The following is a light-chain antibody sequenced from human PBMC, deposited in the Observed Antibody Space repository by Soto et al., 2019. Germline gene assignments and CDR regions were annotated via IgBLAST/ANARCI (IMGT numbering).Light chain of an antibody. J-gene: IGLJ1*01. CDR3: NSYAGNSYI. CDR1: SSDVGGYNY. V-gene: IGLV2-14*01. Sequence: QPVLTQPASVSGSPGQSITISCTGTSSDVGGYNYVSWYQQYPGKAPKLIIYGVSNRPSGVSNRFSGSKFGNTASLTISWLQVDDEADYYCNSYAGNSYIFGTGTQLTVL. CDR2: GVS.